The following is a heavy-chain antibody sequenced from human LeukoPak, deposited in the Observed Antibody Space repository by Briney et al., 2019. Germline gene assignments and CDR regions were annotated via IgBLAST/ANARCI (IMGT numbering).Heavy chain of an antibody. V-gene: IGHV3-23*01. J-gene: IGHJ4*02. Sequence: PGGSLRLSCAASGFTFTNYAMSWVRQAPGKGLEWVSVISGSGSNTYYADSVKGRFTISRDNSKNTLYLQMNSLRAEDTAVYYCAKSFGPVIAAVGTGADWGQGTLVTVSS. CDR3: AKSFGPVIAAVGTGAD. D-gene: IGHD6-13*01. CDR1: GFTFTNYA. CDR2: ISGSGSNT.